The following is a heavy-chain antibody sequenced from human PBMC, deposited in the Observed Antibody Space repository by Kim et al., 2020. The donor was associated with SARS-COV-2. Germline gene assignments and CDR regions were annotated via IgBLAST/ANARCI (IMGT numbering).Heavy chain of an antibody. J-gene: IGHJ2*01. CDR1: GGSISSYY. D-gene: IGHD3-22*01. V-gene: IGHV4-59*01. CDR2: IYYSGST. CDR3: ARAGAGVLVVVIEDWYFDL. Sequence: SETLSLTCTVSGGSISSYYWSWIRQPPGKGLEWIGYIYYSGSTNYNPSLKSRVTISVDTSKNQFSLKLSSVTAADTAVYYCARAGAGVLVVVIEDWYFDLWGRGTLVTVSS.